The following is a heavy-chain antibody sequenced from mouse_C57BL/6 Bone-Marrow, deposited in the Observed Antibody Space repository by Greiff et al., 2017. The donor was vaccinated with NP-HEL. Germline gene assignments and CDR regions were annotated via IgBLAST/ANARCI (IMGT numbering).Heavy chain of an antibody. CDR1: GYTFTSYW. CDR2: IDPSDSYT. Sequence: QVQLQQPGAELVRPGTSVKLSCKASGYTFTSYWMHWVKQRPGQGLEWIGVIDPSDSYTNYNQKFKGKATLTVDTSSSTAYMQLSSLTSEDSAVYYGARGGATVVAHYYAMDYWGQGTSVTVSS. D-gene: IGHD1-1*01. CDR3: ARGGATVVAHYYAMDY. J-gene: IGHJ4*01. V-gene: IGHV1-59*01.